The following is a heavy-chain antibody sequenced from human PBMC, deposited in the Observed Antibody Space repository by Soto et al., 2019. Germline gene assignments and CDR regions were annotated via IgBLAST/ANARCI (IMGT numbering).Heavy chain of an antibody. CDR3: ANLWFGELLHPFYYGMDV. CDR2: ISYDGSNK. CDR1: GFTFSSYA. D-gene: IGHD3-10*01. J-gene: IGHJ6*02. Sequence: QVQLVESGGGVVQPGRSLRLSCAASGFTFSSYAMHWVRQAPGKGLEWVAVISYDGSNKYYADSVKGRFTISRDNSKNTLYLQMNSLRAEDTAVYYCANLWFGELLHPFYYGMDVWGQGTTVTVSS. V-gene: IGHV3-30-3*01.